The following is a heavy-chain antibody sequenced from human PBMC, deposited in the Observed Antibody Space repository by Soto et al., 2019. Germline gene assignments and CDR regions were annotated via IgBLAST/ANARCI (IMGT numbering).Heavy chain of an antibody. D-gene: IGHD2-21*01. J-gene: IGHJ4*02. V-gene: IGHV1-18*04. CDR1: GFTFTSYG. Sequence: ASVKVSCKTSGFTFTSYGITWVRQAPGQGLEWMGWIRAYNGNTNYVQNFKDRVAMTTDPSTRTAYMELKSLKSDDSAVYYCARVFGDSSVRAVDYWGQGT. CDR2: IRAYNGNT. CDR3: ARVFGDSSVRAVDY.